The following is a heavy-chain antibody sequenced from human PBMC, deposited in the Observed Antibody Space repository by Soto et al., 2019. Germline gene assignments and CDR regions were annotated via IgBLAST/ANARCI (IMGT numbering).Heavy chain of an antibody. D-gene: IGHD6-13*01. CDR2: IYYSGST. V-gene: IGHV4-59*01. CDR1: GGSISSYY. Sequence: LETLSLTCTVSGGSISSYYWSWIRQPPGKGLEWIGYIYYSGSTNYNPSLKSRVTISVDTSKNQFSLKLSSVTAADTAVYYCARAVPAAAGINWFDPWGQGTLVTVSS. J-gene: IGHJ5*02. CDR3: ARAVPAAAGINWFDP.